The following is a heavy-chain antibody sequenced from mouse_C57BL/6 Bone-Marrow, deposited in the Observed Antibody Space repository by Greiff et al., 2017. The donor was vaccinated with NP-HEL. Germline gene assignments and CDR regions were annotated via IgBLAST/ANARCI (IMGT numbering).Heavy chain of an antibody. CDR1: GYTFTDYN. CDR3: ARGHSNYGWYFDV. V-gene: IGHV1-18*01. CDR2: INPNNGGT. J-gene: IGHJ1*03. D-gene: IGHD2-5*01. Sequence: EVQLQQSGPELVKPGASVKIPCKASGYTFTDYNMDWVKQSHGKSLEWIGDINPNNGGTIYNQKFKGTATLTVDTSSSTAYMELRSLTSEDTAVYYCARGHSNYGWYFDVWGTGTTVTVSS.